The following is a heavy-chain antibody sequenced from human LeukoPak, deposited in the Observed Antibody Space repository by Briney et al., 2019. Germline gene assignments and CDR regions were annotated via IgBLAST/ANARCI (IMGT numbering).Heavy chain of an antibody. D-gene: IGHD3-22*01. CDR3: ARDNTYYYDSSGYCY. J-gene: IGHJ4*02. CDR2: ISAYNGNT. V-gene: IGHV1-18*01. CDR1: SYTFTNYA. Sequence: ASVKVSCKASSYTFTNYAFTWVRQAPGQGLEWMGWISAYNGNTNYAQKLQGRVTMTTDTSTSTAYMELSRLRSDDTAVYYCARDNTYYYDSSGYCYWGQGTLVTVSS.